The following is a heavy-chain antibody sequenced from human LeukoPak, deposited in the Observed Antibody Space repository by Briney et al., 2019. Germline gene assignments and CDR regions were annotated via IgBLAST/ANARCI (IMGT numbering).Heavy chain of an antibody. J-gene: IGHJ6*02. CDR2: IYTSGST. V-gene: IGHV4-4*07. Sequence: SETLSLTCTVSGGSIGSYYWSWIRQPAGKGLEWIGRIYTSGSTNYNPSLKSRVTMSVDTSKNQFSLKLSSVTAADTAVYYCARISYSGYDSYYYYGMDVWGQGTTVTVSS. CDR1: GGSIGSYY. D-gene: IGHD5-12*01. CDR3: ARISYSGYDSYYYYGMDV.